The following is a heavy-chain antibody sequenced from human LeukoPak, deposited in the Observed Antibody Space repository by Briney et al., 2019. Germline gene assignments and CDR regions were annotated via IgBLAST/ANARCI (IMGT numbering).Heavy chain of an antibody. CDR1: GFTFSSYA. CDR2: ISGSGGST. J-gene: IGHJ1*01. CDR3: AKDRESPYYYDSSGYFEYFQH. V-gene: IGHV3-23*01. Sequence: GGSLRLSCAASGFTFSSYAMSWVRQAPGKGLEWVSAISGSGGSTHYADSVKGRFTISRDNSKNTLYLQMNSLRAEDTAVYYCAKDRESPYYYDSSGYFEYFQHWGQGTLVTVSS. D-gene: IGHD3-22*01.